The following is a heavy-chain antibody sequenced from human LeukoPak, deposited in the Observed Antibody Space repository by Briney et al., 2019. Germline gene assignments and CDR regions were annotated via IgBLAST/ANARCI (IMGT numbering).Heavy chain of an antibody. Sequence: SETLSLTCTVSGDSISSYYWSWIRQPAGKGLEWIGRIYPSGSTNYNPSLKSRVTMSVDTSKNQFSLKLSTVTAADTAMYYCARDHCTSTSCYGGLFDYWGQGTLVTVSS. J-gene: IGHJ4*02. CDR1: GDSISSYY. V-gene: IGHV4-4*07. CDR2: IYPSGST. CDR3: ARDHCTSTSCYGGLFDY. D-gene: IGHD2-2*01.